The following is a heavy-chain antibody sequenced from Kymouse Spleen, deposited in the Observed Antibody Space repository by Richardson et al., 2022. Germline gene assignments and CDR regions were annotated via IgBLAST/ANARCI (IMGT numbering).Heavy chain of an antibody. V-gene: IGHV4-59*01. CDR2: IYYSGST. D-gene: IGHD1-26*01. CDR1: GGSISSYY. CDR3: ARGEWELLAFDI. Sequence: QVQLQESGPGLVKPSETLSLTCTVSGGSISSYYWSWIRQPPGKGLEWIGYIYYSGSTNYNPSLKSRVTISVDTSKNQFSLKLSSVTAADTAVYYCARGEWELLAFDIWGQGTMVTVSS. J-gene: IGHJ3*02.